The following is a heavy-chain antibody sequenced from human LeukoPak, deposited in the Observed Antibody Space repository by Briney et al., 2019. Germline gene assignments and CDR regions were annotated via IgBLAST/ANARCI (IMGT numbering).Heavy chain of an antibody. D-gene: IGHD5-18*01. CDR3: ARAVDTAMVIGY. J-gene: IGHJ4*02. CDR1: GGSISSGGYY. Sequence: KPSETLSLTCTVSGGSISSGGYYWSWIRQHPGKGLEWIGYIYYSGSTYYNPSLKSRVTISVDTSKNQFSLKLSSVTAADTAAYYCARAVDTAMVIGYWGQGTLVTVSS. CDR2: IYYSGST. V-gene: IGHV4-31*03.